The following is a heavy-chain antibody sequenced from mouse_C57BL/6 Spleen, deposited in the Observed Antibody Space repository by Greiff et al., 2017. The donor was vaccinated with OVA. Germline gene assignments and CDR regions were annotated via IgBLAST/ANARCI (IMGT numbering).Heavy chain of an antibody. Sequence: EVQLQESGGDLVKPGGSLKLSCAASGFTFSSYGMSWVRRTPDKRLEWVATISSGGSYTYYPDSVKGRFTISRDNAKNTLSLQMIRLKSEDTAMYYCARHRTIDDYGSSYYAMDYWGQGTSVTVSS. D-gene: IGHD1-1*01. J-gene: IGHJ4*01. CDR1: GFTFSSYG. CDR3: ARHRTIDDYGSSYYAMDY. CDR2: ISSGGSYT. V-gene: IGHV5-6*01.